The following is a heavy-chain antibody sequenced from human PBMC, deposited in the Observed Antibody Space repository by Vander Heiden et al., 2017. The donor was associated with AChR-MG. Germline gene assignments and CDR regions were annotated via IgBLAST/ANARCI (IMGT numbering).Heavy chain of an antibody. V-gene: IGHV3-23*01. CDR1: GFTFSTYA. Sequence: EAQPLESAGRLVQPGGPLRLSCPASGFTFSTYAMTWVGQAPGKGLERVSSISGSGDSRYYTDSVKGRFTISRDNSKNTLYLQMNSLIGEDTAIYYCARNNGMDVWGQGTTVTVSS. CDR2: ISGSGDSR. J-gene: IGHJ6*02. CDR3: ARNNGMDV.